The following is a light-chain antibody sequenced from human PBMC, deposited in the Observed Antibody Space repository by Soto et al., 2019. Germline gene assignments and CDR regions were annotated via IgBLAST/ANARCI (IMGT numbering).Light chain of an antibody. CDR1: QSLNSY. CDR3: QQSYNTPWT. Sequence: DIQMTQSPSSLSASVRDRVTITCRASQSLNSYLNWYQQKPGKAPKLLIYAASSMQSGVPLRFSGSGSGTDFTLTISSLQPEDFATYYCQQSYNTPWTFGQGTKVEIK. CDR2: AAS. V-gene: IGKV1-39*01. J-gene: IGKJ1*01.